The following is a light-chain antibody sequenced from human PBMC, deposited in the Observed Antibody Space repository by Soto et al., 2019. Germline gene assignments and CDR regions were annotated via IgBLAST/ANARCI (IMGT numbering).Light chain of an antibody. V-gene: IGKV3-20*01. CDR1: QSVSSNF. J-gene: IGKJ5*01. Sequence: EIVLTQSPGTLSLSPGEGATLSCRASQSVSSNFLAWYQQKPGQAPRLLIYGASSRATDVPDRFSGSGSGTDFPLTISRLVPEDFAVFYCQRYGGSIVTFGQGTRLEIK. CDR3: QRYGGSIVT. CDR2: GAS.